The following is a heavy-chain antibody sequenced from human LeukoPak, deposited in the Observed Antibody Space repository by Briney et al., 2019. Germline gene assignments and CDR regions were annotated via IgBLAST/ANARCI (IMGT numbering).Heavy chain of an antibody. Sequence: EGSLRLSCAASGFTFSSYGMHWVRQATGKGLEWVAFIRYDGSNKYYADSVKGRFTISRDNSKNTLYLKMNSLRAEDTAVYYCAKDRPEWYNWKNWFDPWGQGTLVTVSS. CDR1: GFTFSSYG. J-gene: IGHJ5*02. CDR3: AKDRPEWYNWKNWFDP. CDR2: IRYDGSNK. D-gene: IGHD1-20*01. V-gene: IGHV3-30*02.